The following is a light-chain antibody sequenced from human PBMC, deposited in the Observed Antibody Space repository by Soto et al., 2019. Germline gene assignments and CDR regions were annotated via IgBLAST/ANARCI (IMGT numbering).Light chain of an antibody. CDR2: GAS. V-gene: IGKV3-20*01. CDR3: QQYGSSPYT. Sequence: DIVLTQSPGTLSLSPGETATLSCRPSQHVDNAYVAWYQQRPGQAPRLLIHGASTRATGIPDRFGGSGSGTDFALTVSTLEPEDFAVYYCQQYGSSPYTFGQGTDWRL. J-gene: IGKJ2*01. CDR1: QHVDNAY.